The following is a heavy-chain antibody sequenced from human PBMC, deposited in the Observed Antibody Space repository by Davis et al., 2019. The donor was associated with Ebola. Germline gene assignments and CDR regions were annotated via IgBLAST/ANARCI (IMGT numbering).Heavy chain of an antibody. D-gene: IGHD3-22*01. CDR1: GFRFSNYW. CDR3: ARDLNLGDSSGYRPSDY. J-gene: IGHJ4*02. CDR2: IKVDGGEK. V-gene: IGHV3-7*01. Sequence: GESLKISCAASGFRFSNYWMSWFRQTPGTGLEWVANIKVDGGEKYYVDSVKGRFTISRDNAKNSLYLQMNSLRAEDTAVYYCARDLNLGDSSGYRPSDYWGQGTLVTVSS.